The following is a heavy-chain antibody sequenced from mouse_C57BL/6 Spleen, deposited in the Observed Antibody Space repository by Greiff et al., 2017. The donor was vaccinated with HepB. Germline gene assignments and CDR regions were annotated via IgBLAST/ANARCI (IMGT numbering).Heavy chain of an antibody. V-gene: IGHV5-4*01. CDR3: ARADDSWFAY. J-gene: IGHJ3*01. CDR1: GFTFSSYA. Sequence: EVQRVESGGGLVKPGGSLKLSCAASGFTFSSYAMSWVRQTPEKRLEWVATISDGGSYTYYPDNVKGRFTISRDNAKNNLYLQMSHLKSEDAAMYYCARADDSWFAYWGQGTLVTVSA. CDR2: ISDGGSYT.